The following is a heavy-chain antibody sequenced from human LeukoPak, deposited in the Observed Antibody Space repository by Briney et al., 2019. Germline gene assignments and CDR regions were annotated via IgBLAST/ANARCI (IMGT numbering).Heavy chain of an antibody. CDR3: ASGGATPFDY. D-gene: IGHD1-26*01. CDR2: INHSGST. Sequence: SETMSLTCADYGGSFSGYYWSWIRQPPGKGLEWIGEINHSGSTNYNPSLKSRVTISVDTSKNQFSLKLSSVTAADTAVYYCASGGATPFDYWGQGTLVTVSS. V-gene: IGHV4-34*01. J-gene: IGHJ4*02. CDR1: GGSFSGYY.